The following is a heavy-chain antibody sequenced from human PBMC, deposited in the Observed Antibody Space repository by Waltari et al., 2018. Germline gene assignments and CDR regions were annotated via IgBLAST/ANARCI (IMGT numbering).Heavy chain of an antibody. CDR3: ARAGYYDSSGAFDY. Sequence: QLQLQESGPGLVKPSETLSLTCTVPGGSTSSSSYYWGWNRQPPGKGLEWIGSIYYSGSTYYNPSLKSRVTISVDTSKNQFSLKLSSVTAADTAVYYCARAGYYDSSGAFDYWGQGTLVTVSS. CDR2: IYYSGST. J-gene: IGHJ4*02. CDR1: GGSTSSSSYY. V-gene: IGHV4-39*07. D-gene: IGHD3-22*01.